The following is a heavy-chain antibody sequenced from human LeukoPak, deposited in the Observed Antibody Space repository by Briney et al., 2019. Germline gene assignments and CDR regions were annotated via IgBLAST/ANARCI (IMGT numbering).Heavy chain of an antibody. CDR2: INQDGSEK. Sequence: GGSLRLSCAASGFTFSNHWMSWVRQAPGKGLEWVANINQDGSEKYYVDSVKGRFTISRDNAKNSLYLQMNGLRAEDTSLYYCARGERFRAFDIWGQGTMVTVSS. CDR1: GFTFSNHW. CDR3: ARGERFRAFDI. D-gene: IGHD1-1*01. J-gene: IGHJ3*02. V-gene: IGHV3-7*01.